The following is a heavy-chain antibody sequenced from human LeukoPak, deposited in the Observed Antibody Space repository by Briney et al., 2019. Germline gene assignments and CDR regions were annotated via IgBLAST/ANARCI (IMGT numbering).Heavy chain of an antibody. CDR3: ARVITPGFYYGMDV. CDR1: GGSISSYY. V-gene: IGHV4-59*01. J-gene: IGHJ6*02. D-gene: IGHD1-1*01. Sequence: SETLSLTCAVSGGSISSYYWSWIRQPPGKGLEWIGYIYYSGSTNYNPSLKSRVTISVDTSKNQFSLKLSSVTAADTAVYYCARVITPGFYYGMDVWGQGTTVTVSS. CDR2: IYYSGST.